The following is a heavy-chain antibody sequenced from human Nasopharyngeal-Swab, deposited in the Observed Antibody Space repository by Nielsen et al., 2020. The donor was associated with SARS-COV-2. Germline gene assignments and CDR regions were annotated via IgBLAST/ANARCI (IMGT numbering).Heavy chain of an antibody. J-gene: IGHJ4*02. V-gene: IGHV4-59*11. CDR2: VSYSGIT. D-gene: IGHD3-22*01. CDR3: AREEYYYDSSGNYYRAFDN. Sequence: GSLRLSCTVSGAFISGHHWSWIRQPPGKGLEWIGYVSYSGITNYNPSLNSRVTISADSSKNQFSLELGSVTAADTAVYYCAREEYYYDSSGNYYRAFDNWGQGTLVSVSS. CDR1: GAFISGHH.